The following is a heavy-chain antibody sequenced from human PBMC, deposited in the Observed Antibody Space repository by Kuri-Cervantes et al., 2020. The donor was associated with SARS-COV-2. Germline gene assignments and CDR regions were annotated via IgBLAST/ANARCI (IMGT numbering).Heavy chain of an antibody. CDR2: ISWNSGSI. Sequence: GGSLRLSCAASGFTFDDYAMHWVRQAPGKGLEWVSGISWNSGSIGYADSVKGRFTISRDNSKNTLYLQMNSLRAEDTAVYYCAKAGGWYSSFFDYWGQGTLVTVSS. CDR1: GFTFDDYA. J-gene: IGHJ4*02. D-gene: IGHD6-19*01. V-gene: IGHV3-9*01. CDR3: AKAGGWYSSFFDY.